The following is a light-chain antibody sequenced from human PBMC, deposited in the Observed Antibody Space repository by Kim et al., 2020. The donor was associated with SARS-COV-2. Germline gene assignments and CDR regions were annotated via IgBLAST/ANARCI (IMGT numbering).Light chain of an antibody. V-gene: IGLV4-69*02. CDR1: SECGGYA. Sequence: ALVKLTCTLNSECGGYAIAWHQQQPQKGPGYLMEVNSDGKHSKGDGIPDRFSGSSAGAERYLTISSLQSEDEADYYCQSWGPGIRVFGGGTQLTVL. CDR2: VNSDGKH. CDR3: QSWGPGIRV. J-gene: IGLJ3*02.